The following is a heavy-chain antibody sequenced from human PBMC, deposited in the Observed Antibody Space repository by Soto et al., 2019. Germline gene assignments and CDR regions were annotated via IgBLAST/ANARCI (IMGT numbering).Heavy chain of an antibody. V-gene: IGHV3-33*06. CDR1: GFTFSSYG. Sequence: LRLSCAASGFTFSSYGMHLVRQAPCKGLEWVAVIWYDGSNKYYADSVKGRFTISRDNSKNTLYLQMNSLRAEDTAVYYCAKTHSGWYDFDYWGQGTLVTVSS. CDR3: AKTHSGWYDFDY. D-gene: IGHD6-19*01. J-gene: IGHJ4*02. CDR2: IWYDGSNK.